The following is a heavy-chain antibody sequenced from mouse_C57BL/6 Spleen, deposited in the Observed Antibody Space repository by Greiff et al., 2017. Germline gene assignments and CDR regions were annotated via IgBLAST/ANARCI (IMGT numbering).Heavy chain of an antibody. CDR3: THYGTLYDFDY. D-gene: IGHD2-1*01. Sequence: VHVKQSGAELVRPGASVKLSCTASGFNIKDDYMPWVKQRPEQGLEWIGWIDPAHGDPEYASKFQGKATLTADPSSNPAYLQLSSLTSEDTADYYCTHYGTLYDFDYWGQGTTLTVSS. J-gene: IGHJ2*01. CDR2: IDPAHGDP. CDR1: GFNIKDDY. V-gene: IGHV14-4*01.